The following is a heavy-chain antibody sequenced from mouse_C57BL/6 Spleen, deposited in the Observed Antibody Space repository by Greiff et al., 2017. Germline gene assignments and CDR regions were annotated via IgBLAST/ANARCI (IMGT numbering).Heavy chain of an antibody. V-gene: IGHV1-69*01. Sequence: VQLQQPGAELVMPGASVKLSCKASGYTFTSYWMHWVKQRPGQGLEWIGEIDPSDSYTNYNQKFKGKSTLTVDKSSSTAYMQLSSLTSEDSAVYYCARGGYGSRPWFAYWGQGTLVTVSA. CDR2: IDPSDSYT. CDR1: GYTFTSYW. D-gene: IGHD1-1*01. J-gene: IGHJ3*01. CDR3: ARGGYGSRPWFAY.